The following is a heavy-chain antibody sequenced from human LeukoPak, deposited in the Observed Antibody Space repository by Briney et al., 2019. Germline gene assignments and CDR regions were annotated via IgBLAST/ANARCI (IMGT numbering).Heavy chain of an antibody. CDR1: GFTFSIYG. J-gene: IGHJ4*02. CDR2: ISDNGGNT. V-gene: IGHV3-23*01. Sequence: GGSLRLSCAASGFTFSIYGMGWVRQAPGKGLEWVSSISDNGGNTYYADSVKGRFTISRDNSKNTLYLQMNSLRAEDTAVYYCAKDKYYGSGSDYWGQGILVTVSS. D-gene: IGHD3-10*01. CDR3: AKDKYYGSGSDY.